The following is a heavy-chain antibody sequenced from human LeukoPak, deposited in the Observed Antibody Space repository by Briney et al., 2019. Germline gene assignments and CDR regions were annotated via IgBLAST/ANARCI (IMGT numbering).Heavy chain of an antibody. Sequence: TGGSLRLSCAASGFTFSSYAMSWVRQAPGKGLEWVSAISGSGGSTYYADSVKGRFTISRDNSKNTLYPQMHSLRAEDTAVYYCAKVPNIRGAGYYYAMDVWGQGTTVTVSS. D-gene: IGHD3-10*01. CDR3: AKVPNIRGAGYYYAMDV. CDR2: ISGSGGST. CDR1: GFTFSSYA. V-gene: IGHV3-23*01. J-gene: IGHJ6*02.